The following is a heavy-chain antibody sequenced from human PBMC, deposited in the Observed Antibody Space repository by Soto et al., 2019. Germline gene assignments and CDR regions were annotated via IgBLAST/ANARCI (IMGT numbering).Heavy chain of an antibody. CDR1: GFTFSSYA. CDR3: AKDSRRFDC. Sequence: EVQLLESGGGLVQPGGSLRLSCEASGFTFSSYAMSWVRQAPGKGLEWVSVISESGDRTYYADSVKGRFTISRDNSKSTLYLQMNSLRAEDTALYYCAKDSRRFDCWVQGTLVTVSS. CDR2: ISESGDRT. V-gene: IGHV3-23*01. J-gene: IGHJ4*02.